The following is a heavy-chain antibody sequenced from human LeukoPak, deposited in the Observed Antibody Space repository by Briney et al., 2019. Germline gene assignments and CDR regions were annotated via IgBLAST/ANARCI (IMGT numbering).Heavy chain of an antibody. V-gene: IGHV3-23*01. Sequence: GGSLRLSCAASGFAFINYGMSWVRQAPGKGLEWVSAISGSGGTTYYADSVKGRFTISRDNSKNTLYLQMSSLRAEDTALYYCAKDYYYDSSGYPNVNWFDPWGQGTLVTVSS. J-gene: IGHJ5*02. D-gene: IGHD3-22*01. CDR2: ISGSGGTT. CDR3: AKDYYYDSSGYPNVNWFDP. CDR1: GFAFINYG.